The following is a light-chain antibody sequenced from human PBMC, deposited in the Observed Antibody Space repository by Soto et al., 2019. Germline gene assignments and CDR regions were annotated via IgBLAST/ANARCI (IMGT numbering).Light chain of an antibody. CDR3: CSYAGSYIHVV. V-gene: IGLV2-11*01. CDR2: DVS. CDR1: SSDVGGYNY. Sequence: QSVLTQPRSVSGSPGQSVTISCTGTSSDVGGYNYVSWYQQHPGKAPKLMIYDVSKRPSGVPDRFSGSKSGNTASLTISGLQAEDEADYYCCSYAGSYIHVVFGGGTQLTFL. J-gene: IGLJ2*01.